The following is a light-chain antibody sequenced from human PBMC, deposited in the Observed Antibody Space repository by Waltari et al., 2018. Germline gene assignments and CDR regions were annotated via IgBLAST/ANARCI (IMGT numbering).Light chain of an antibody. CDR2: WAS. V-gene: IGKV4-1*01. J-gene: IGKJ4*01. CDR3: QQYYSTPLT. CDR1: QSVLYSSNNKNY. Sequence: DIVMTQSPDSLAVSLGERATINCKSSQSVLYSSNNKNYLAWYQQKPGQPPKLLIYWASTRESGFPDRFSGSGSGPDFTLTISSLQAEDVAVYYCQQYYSTPLTFGGGTKVEIK.